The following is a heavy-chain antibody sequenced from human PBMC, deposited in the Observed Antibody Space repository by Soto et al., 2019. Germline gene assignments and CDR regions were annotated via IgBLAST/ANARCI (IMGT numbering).Heavy chain of an antibody. Sequence: PSETLALTCAFSDGSITIGGYYWTWIRQHPGKGLEWIAYLHYSGRTYYNPSLKSRVTISVDTSNNQFSLKLSSVTAADTAVYYCASYSFDSSGYSNWFDPWGQGTLVTVSS. CDR2: LHYSGRT. V-gene: IGHV4-31*11. CDR1: DGSITIGGYY. D-gene: IGHD3-22*01. CDR3: ASYSFDSSGYSNWFDP. J-gene: IGHJ5*02.